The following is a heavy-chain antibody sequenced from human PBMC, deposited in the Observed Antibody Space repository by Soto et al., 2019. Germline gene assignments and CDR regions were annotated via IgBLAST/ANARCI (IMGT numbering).Heavy chain of an antibody. CDR2: ISGSGGST. D-gene: IGHD3-22*01. Sequence: VGSLRLSCAASGFTFSSYAMSWVRQAPGKGLEWVSAISGSGGSTYYADPVKGRFTISRDNSKNTLYLQMNSLRAEDTAVYYCAKSQFPMIVVVIFDYWGQRTLVTVSS. CDR3: AKSQFPMIVVVIFDY. J-gene: IGHJ4*02. CDR1: GFTFSSYA. V-gene: IGHV3-23*01.